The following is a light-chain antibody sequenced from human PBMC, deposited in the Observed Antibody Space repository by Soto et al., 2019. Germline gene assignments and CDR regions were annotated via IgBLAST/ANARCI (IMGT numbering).Light chain of an antibody. CDR2: EVS. CDR1: SSDVGGYNY. Sequence: QSALTQPASVSGSPGQSITISCTGTSSDVGGYNYVSWYQKHPGKAPKLMIYEVSNRPSGVSNRFSGSKSGNTASLTISGLQAEDEADYYCSSYTGSTTLVFGGGTKLTVL. CDR3: SSYTGSTTLV. J-gene: IGLJ3*02. V-gene: IGLV2-14*01.